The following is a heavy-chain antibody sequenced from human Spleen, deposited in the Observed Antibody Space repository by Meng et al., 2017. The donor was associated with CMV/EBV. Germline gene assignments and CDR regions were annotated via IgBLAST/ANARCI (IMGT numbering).Heavy chain of an antibody. CDR2: ISSSSSYI. V-gene: IGHV3-21*01. Sequence: GESLKISCAASGFTFSSYSMNWVRQAPGKGLEWVSSISSSSSYIYCADSVKGRFTISRDNAKNSLYLQMNSLRAEDTAVYYCVRQQWVAYYCDRWGQGIPVTVSS. CDR3: VRQQWVAYYCDR. CDR1: GFTFSSYS. J-gene: IGHJ4*02. D-gene: IGHD6-19*01.